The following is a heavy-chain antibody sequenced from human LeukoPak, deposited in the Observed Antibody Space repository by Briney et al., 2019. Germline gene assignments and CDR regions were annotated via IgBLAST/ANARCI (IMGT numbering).Heavy chain of an antibody. CDR2: IYYSGST. CDR3: ARVVAVVVPAAIDY. Sequence: SQTLSLTCTVSGGSISSGGYYWSWIRQHPGKGLEWIGYIYYSGSTYYNPSLKSPVTISVDTSKNQFSLKLSSVTAADTAVYYCARVVAVVVPAAIDYWGQGTLVTVSS. J-gene: IGHJ4*02. V-gene: IGHV4-31*01. CDR1: GGSISSGGYY. D-gene: IGHD2-2*01.